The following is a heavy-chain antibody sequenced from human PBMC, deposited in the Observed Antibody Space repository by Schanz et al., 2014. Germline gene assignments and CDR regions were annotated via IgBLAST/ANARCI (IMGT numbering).Heavy chain of an antibody. J-gene: IGHJ4*02. V-gene: IGHV3-30*14. CDR1: GFTFSSYP. CDR2: ISYDGINK. Sequence: QVHLVESGGGVVQPGRSLRLSCAASGFTFSSYPMHWVRQAPGKGLEWVALISYDGINKYYADSVKGRFTISRENGKNSLYLQMNSLRAGDTAVYYCARGRRGDCRRTSCTYYFDYWGQGTLVTVSS. D-gene: IGHD2-2*01. CDR3: ARGRRGDCRRTSCTYYFDY.